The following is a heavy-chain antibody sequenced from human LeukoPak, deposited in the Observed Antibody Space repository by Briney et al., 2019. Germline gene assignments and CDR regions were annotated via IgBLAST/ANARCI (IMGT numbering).Heavy chain of an antibody. D-gene: IGHD3-16*01. CDR3: ANYVSGTMRDY. V-gene: IGHV4-39*01. Sequence: SETLSLTCTVSGGSITTSGHYWGWIRQPPGKGLEWIGSIDYRERTTYNPSLKSRVTISADTSRNQFSLKLSSVTATDTAVYYCANYVSGTMRDYWGQGTLVTVSS. CDR1: GGSITTSGHY. J-gene: IGHJ4*02. CDR2: IDYRERT.